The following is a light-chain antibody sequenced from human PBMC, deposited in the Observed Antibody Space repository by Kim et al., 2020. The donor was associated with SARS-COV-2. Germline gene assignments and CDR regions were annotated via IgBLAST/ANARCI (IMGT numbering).Light chain of an antibody. CDR1: SSNIGRNT. V-gene: IGLV1-44*01. CDR3: AAWDDSLNGVV. J-gene: IGLJ2*01. Sequence: QSVLTQPPSASGTPGQKVTISCSGSSSNIGRNTVNWYQQLPGTAPKLLIYTTDQWPSGVPDRFSGSKSGTSASLAISGLQSDDEADYYCAAWDDSLNGVVFGGGTQLTVL. CDR2: TTD.